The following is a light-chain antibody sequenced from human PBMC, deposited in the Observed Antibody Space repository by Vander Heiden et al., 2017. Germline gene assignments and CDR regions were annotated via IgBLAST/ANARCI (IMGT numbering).Light chain of an antibody. CDR3: SSYSSSNTPEGV. CDR1: SSDIGGYNY. J-gene: IGLJ2*01. Sequence: QSALTQPASVSGSPGQSITISCTGTSSDIGGYNYVSWYQQRPGKAPKLIIYDVSNRPSGVSSRFSGSKSGNTASLTISGLQAEDGADYYCSSYSSSNTPEGVFGGGTKLTVL. CDR2: DVS. V-gene: IGLV2-14*03.